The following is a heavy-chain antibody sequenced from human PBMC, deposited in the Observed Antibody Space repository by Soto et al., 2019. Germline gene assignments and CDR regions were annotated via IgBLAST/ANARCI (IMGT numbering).Heavy chain of an antibody. D-gene: IGHD3-22*01. Sequence: EVQMVESGGGLVKPGGSLRLSCAASGVTFSNYYMNWVRQAPGKGLDGVSSITGDGSNVYYADSVRGRFTISRDNARNSLYLQMNSLRAEDTAVYYCAGTYDSLDYWGQGTLVTVSS. CDR2: ITGDGSNV. CDR1: GVTFSNYY. CDR3: AGTYDSLDY. V-gene: IGHV3-21*01. J-gene: IGHJ4*02.